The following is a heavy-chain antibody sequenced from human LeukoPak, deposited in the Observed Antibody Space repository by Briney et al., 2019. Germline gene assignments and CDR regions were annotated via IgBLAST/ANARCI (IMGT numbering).Heavy chain of an antibody. CDR1: GYIFAHNG. J-gene: IGHJ4*02. CDR3: ARDQEAFDY. CDR2: ISAYNGDT. Sequence: GASVKVSCKTSGYIFAHNGISWVRQAPGQGPEWMGWISAYNGDTNYAQNFQGRVTVTRDTSTSTVHMELSGLRSEDTAVYYCARDQEAFDYWGQGTLVTVSS. V-gene: IGHV1-18*01.